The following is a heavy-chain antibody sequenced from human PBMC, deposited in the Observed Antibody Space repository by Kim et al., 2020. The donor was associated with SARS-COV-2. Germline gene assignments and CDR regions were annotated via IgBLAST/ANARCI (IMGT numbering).Heavy chain of an antibody. Sequence: TYYADSVKGRFTISRDNSKNTLYLQMNSLRAEDTAVYYCANAPATTGFDYWGQGTLVTVSS. V-gene: IGHV3-23*01. CDR3: ANAPATTGFDY. J-gene: IGHJ4*02. D-gene: IGHD1-1*01. CDR2: T.